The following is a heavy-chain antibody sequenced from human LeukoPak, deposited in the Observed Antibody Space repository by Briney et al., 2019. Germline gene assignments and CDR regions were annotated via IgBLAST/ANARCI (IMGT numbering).Heavy chain of an antibody. D-gene: IGHD6-19*01. CDR2: ISRSGSTK. V-gene: IGHV3-48*03. Sequence: PGGSLRLSCAASGFTFSSYEMNWVRQAPGKGLEWVSSISRSGSTKYYADSVKGRFTISRDNAKNSLYLQMNSLRAEDTALYYCAKDMVAVAGIGGMGYWGQGTLVTVSS. CDR1: GFTFSSYE. CDR3: AKDMVAVAGIGGMGY. J-gene: IGHJ4*02.